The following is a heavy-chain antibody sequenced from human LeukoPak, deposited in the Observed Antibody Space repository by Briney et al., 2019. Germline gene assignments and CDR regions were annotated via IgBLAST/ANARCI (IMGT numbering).Heavy chain of an antibody. J-gene: IGHJ6*02. Sequence: AASVKVSCKASNSTFSGMHWVRQAPGQGLEWMGIINPSGGSTSYAQKFQGRVTMTRDTSTSTVYMELSSLRSEDTAVYYCARRDYYYGMDVWGQGTTVTVSS. V-gene: IGHV1-46*01. CDR1: NSTFSG. CDR3: ARRDYYYGMDV. CDR2: INPSGGST.